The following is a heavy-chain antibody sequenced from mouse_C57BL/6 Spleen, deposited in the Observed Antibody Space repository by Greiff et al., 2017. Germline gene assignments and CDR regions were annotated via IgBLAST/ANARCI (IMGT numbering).Heavy chain of an antibody. V-gene: IGHV1-26*01. Sequence: EVQLQQSGPELVKPGASVKISCKASGYTFTDYYMNWVKQSHGKSLEWIGDINPNNGGTSYNQKFKGKATLTVDKSSSTAYMELRSLTSEDSAVYYCARAFPRAYWGQGTLVTVSA. CDR2: INPNNGGT. CDR1: GYTFTDYY. J-gene: IGHJ3*01. D-gene: IGHD2-10*02. CDR3: ARAFPRAY.